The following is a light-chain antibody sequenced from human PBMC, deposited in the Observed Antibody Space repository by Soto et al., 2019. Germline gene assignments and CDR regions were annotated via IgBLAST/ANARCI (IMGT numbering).Light chain of an antibody. V-gene: IGKV1-5*01. Sequence: DIQMTQSPSALSGSVGDRVTITCRASQTISSWLAWYQQKPGKAPKLLIYDASSLESGVPSRFSGNGSGTEFTLTISSLQPDDFATYYCQQYNTYSTFGQGTRLEI. J-gene: IGKJ5*01. CDR2: DAS. CDR1: QTISSW. CDR3: QQYNTYST.